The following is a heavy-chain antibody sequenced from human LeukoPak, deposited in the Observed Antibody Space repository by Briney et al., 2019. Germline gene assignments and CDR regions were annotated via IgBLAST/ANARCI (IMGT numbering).Heavy chain of an antibody. J-gene: IGHJ4*02. Sequence: PSQTLSLTCTVSGDSISTGSYYWSWIRQPAGRGLEWIGRIYTSGSTKYNPPLKSRVTISLDASKNQFSLRLSSVTAADTAVYYCAREGVAVAILDYWGQGTLVTVSS. CDR3: AREGVAVAILDY. D-gene: IGHD6-13*01. CDR2: IYTSGST. V-gene: IGHV4-61*02. CDR1: GDSISTGSYY.